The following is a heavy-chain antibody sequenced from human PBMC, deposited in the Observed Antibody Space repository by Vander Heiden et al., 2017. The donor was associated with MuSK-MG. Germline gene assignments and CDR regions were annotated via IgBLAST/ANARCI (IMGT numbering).Heavy chain of an antibody. CDR2: IYRDGSA. CDR3: ARGAVINYFDY. D-gene: IGHD2-21*01. CDR1: GLTVSGNY. J-gene: IGHJ4*02. Sequence: EMQLVESGGGLVQPGGSLRPSCVSPGLTVSGNYMHWVRQGPGKGLEWVSVIYRDGSAYYEDSVKGRFSISRDNSKNTLYLQMNSLRADDTAMYYCARGAVINYFDYWGQGTLVTVSS. V-gene: IGHV3-66*01.